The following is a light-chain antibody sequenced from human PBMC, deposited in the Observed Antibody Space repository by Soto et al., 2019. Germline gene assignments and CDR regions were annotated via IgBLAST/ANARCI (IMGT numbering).Light chain of an antibody. CDR1: SSNIGAGHD. Sequence: QSVLTQPPSVSGAPGQRVTISCSGSSSNIGAGHDVHWYQQLPGAAPKLLIFGNSNRPSGVPDRFSGSKSDTSASLAITGLQAEDEAEYYCQSYDNSRPRSRVFGGGTKLTVL. V-gene: IGLV1-40*01. CDR2: GNS. CDR3: QSYDNSRPRSRV. J-gene: IGLJ3*02.